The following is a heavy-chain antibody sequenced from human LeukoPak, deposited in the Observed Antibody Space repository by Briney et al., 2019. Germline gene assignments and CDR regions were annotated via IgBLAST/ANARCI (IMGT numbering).Heavy chain of an antibody. CDR1: GYTFTNYY. Sequence: ASVKVSCKASGYTFTNYYIHWVRQAPGQGLECMGIINPSGGSTSYAQKFQGRVTMTRDMSTSTAYMELSRLRSDDTAVYYCARGPWLTTPYNWFDPWGQGTLVTVSS. V-gene: IGHV1-46*01. CDR3: ARGPWLTTPYNWFDP. CDR2: INPSGGST. D-gene: IGHD6-19*01. J-gene: IGHJ5*02.